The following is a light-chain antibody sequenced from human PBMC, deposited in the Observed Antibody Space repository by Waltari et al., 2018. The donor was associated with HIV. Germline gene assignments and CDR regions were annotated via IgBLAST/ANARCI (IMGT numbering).Light chain of an antibody. J-gene: IGKJ4*01. V-gene: IGKV3-11*01. CDR1: QSVSSY. Sequence: EIVLTQSPATLSLSPGERATLSCRASQSVSSYLAWYQQKPGQAPRLPIYDASNRATGIPARFSGSGSGTDFTLTISSLEPEDFAIYYCQQRSTWPSLTFGGGTKVEIK. CDR2: DAS. CDR3: QQRSTWPSLT.